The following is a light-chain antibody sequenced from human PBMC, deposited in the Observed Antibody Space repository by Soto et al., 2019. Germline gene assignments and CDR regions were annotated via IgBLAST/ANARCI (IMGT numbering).Light chain of an antibody. V-gene: IGLV1-40*01. Sequence: QSVLTQPPSVSGAPGQRVTISCTGLSSNIGAGYDVNWYQQVPGTAPKLLIYGNKNRPSGVPDRFSGSRSGTSGSLAITGLQTEDEAAYFCQSYDSSLNAVVFGGGTKLTVL. J-gene: IGLJ3*02. CDR3: QSYDSSLNAVV. CDR2: GNK. CDR1: SSNIGAGYD.